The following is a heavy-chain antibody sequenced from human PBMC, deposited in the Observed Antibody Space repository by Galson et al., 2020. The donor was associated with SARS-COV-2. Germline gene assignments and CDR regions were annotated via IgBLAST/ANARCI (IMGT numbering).Heavy chain of an antibody. CDR1: GFTFSNVW. J-gene: IGHJ5*02. Sequence: GESLKISCAVSGFTFSNVWMSWVRQAPGKGPEWVGLIKGRSDGGTTDYATPVKGRFTISRDDLKNMLYLEMNSLKTEDTAIYYCTTVHTYCDCWSGYSPVQGWFGPWGQGTLVTVSS. CDR3: TTVHTYCDCWSGYSPVQGWFGP. CDR2: IKGRSDGGTT. D-gene: IGHD3-3*01. V-gene: IGHV3-15*01.